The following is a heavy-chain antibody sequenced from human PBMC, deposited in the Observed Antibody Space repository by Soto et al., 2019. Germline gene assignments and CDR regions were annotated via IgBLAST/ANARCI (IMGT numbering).Heavy chain of an antibody. CDR3: ARPGYSSSWYWFDP. D-gene: IGHD6-13*01. V-gene: IGHV4-39*01. CDR2: MHYSGST. Sequence: PSGTLSLTCTVSGVSFRTSDYYWGWIRRPPNKGLEWIGSMHYSGSTFYNPSLKSRVTISIDTSKNQFSLKLTSVTAADTAVYYCARPGYSSSWYWFDPWGQGSLVTVSS. CDR1: GVSFRTSDYY. J-gene: IGHJ5*02.